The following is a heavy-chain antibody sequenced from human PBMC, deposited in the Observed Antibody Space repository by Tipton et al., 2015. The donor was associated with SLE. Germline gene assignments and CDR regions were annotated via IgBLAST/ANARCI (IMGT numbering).Heavy chain of an antibody. J-gene: IGHJ6*03. CDR3: ARAPGLDRDYYYYYYMDV. CDR2: INHSGGT. CDR1: GGSFSGYY. D-gene: IGHD3/OR15-3a*01. Sequence: TLSLTCAVYGGSFSGYYWSWTRQSPGKGLEWIGEINHSGGTKYNPSLKSRVTISVGTSKNQFSLKLSSVTAADTAVYYCARAPGLDRDYYYYYYMDVWGKGTTVTVSS. V-gene: IGHV4-34*01.